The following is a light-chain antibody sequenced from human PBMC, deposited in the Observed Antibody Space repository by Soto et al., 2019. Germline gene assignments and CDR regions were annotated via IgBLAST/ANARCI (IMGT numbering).Light chain of an antibody. V-gene: IGKV3-11*01. CDR3: QQRSDWPRT. Sequence: EIVLTQSPATLSLSPGERATLSCRASQSVSSYLAWYQQKTGQAPRLLVYDASTRATGIPARFSGSGSGTDFTLSISSLERDDVAVYFCQQRSDWPRTFGGGTKVEIK. CDR1: QSVSSY. J-gene: IGKJ4*01. CDR2: DAS.